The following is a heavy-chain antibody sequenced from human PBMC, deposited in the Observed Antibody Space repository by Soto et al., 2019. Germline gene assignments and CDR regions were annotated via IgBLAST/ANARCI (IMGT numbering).Heavy chain of an antibody. V-gene: IGHV1-46*01. CDR2: INPSGGST. J-gene: IGHJ4*02. D-gene: IGHD6-13*01. Sequence: GASVKVSCKASGYTFTSYYMQWVRQAPGQGLEWMGIINPSGGSTSYAQKFQGRVTMTRDTSTSTVYMELSSLRSEDTAVYYCARGYFLYSSSWAGDYWGQGTLVTVSS. CDR3: ARGYFLYSSSWAGDY. CDR1: GYTFTSYY.